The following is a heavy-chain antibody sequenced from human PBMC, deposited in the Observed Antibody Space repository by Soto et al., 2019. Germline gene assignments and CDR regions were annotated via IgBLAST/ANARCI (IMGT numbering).Heavy chain of an antibody. CDR3: ALTHYGSGSYVNY. V-gene: IGHV2-5*02. Sequence: QITLKESGPPVVKPTQTLTLTCNFSGFSLSSSGVGVGWIRQPPGKALEWLALIYWDDDKRYRPSLKTRVTISKDPSNNQVVLTMTNMDPVDTGPYYCALTHYGSGSYVNYWGQGTLVTVSS. J-gene: IGHJ4*02. CDR2: IYWDDDK. D-gene: IGHD3-10*01. CDR1: GFSLSSSGVG.